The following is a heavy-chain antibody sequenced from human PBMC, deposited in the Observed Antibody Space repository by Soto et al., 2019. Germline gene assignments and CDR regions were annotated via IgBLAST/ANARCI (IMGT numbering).Heavy chain of an antibody. J-gene: IGHJ3*02. CDR1: GDTFSSHSSHA. D-gene: IGHD1-26*01. Sequence: SVKVSCKASGDTFSSHSSHAISWVRQAPGQGLEWMGGIIPMSGTANYAQKFQGRVTITADKSTSTAYMELSSLRSEDTAVYYCARETGATGGFLFDIWGQGTMVTVSS. V-gene: IGHV1-69*06. CDR3: ARETGATGGFLFDI. CDR2: IIPMSGTA.